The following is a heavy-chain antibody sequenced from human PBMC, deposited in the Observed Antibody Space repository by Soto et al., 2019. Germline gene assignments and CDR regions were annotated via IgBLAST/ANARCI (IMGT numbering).Heavy chain of an antibody. CDR3: ARDRGGNPTDY. D-gene: IGHD3-16*01. Sequence: QVQLVQSGAEVKKPGASVKVSCKASGYTFTSYGISWVRQAPGQGLEWMGWISAYNGNTNYAQKLQGRVTMTTDTSTSTAYRELRSLRSDDTAVHYGARDRGGNPTDYWGQGTLGTVSS. CDR2: ISAYNGNT. V-gene: IGHV1-18*01. CDR1: GYTFTSYG. J-gene: IGHJ4*02.